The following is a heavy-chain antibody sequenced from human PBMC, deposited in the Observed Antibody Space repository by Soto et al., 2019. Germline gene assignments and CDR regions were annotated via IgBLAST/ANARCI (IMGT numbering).Heavy chain of an antibody. Sequence: EVQLVESGGGLVKPGGSLRLSCAASGLTFSTYGMNWVRQAPGKGLEWVSSISSGGEYLDYADSVKGRLTISRDNAKNSLYLQLDSLRVEDTAVYYCVTDGAAGAVMGVWGQGTTVTVSS. V-gene: IGHV3-21*01. D-gene: IGHD6-13*01. CDR3: VTDGAAGAVMGV. J-gene: IGHJ6*02. CDR2: ISSGGEYL. CDR1: GLTFSTYG.